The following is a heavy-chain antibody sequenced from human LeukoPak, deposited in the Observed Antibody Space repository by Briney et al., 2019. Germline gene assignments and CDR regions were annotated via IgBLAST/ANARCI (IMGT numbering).Heavy chain of an antibody. CDR1: GGSISSSSYY. CDR2: IYYSGST. D-gene: IGHD4-23*01. V-gene: IGHV4-39*07. Sequence: PSETLSLTCTVSGGSISSSSYYWGWIRQPPGKGLEWIGSIYYSGSTYYNPSLKSQVTISVDTSKNQFSLKLSSVTAADTAVYYCVINSREVFDYWGQGTLVTVSS. J-gene: IGHJ4*02. CDR3: VINSREVFDY.